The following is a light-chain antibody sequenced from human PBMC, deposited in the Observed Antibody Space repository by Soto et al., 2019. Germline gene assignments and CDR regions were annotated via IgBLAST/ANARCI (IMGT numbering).Light chain of an antibody. CDR2: DAS. CDR3: QQYHSLIT. Sequence: DIQMTQSPSTLSASVGDRVTITCRASQSISSWLAWYQQKPGRAPKLLIYDASNLETGVPSRFSGSGSGTDFTFTISSLQPEDIATYYCQQYHSLITFGRGTRLEIK. V-gene: IGKV1-5*01. CDR1: QSISSW. J-gene: IGKJ5*01.